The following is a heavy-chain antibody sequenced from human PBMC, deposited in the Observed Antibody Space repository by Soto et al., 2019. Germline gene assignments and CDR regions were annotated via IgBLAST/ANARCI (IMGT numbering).Heavy chain of an antibody. CDR2: IKNDGSTT. V-gene: IGHV3-74*01. Sequence: PGGSLRLSCAASGFSFSSYWMHWVRQAPGKGPVWVSRIKNDGSTTNYADSVKGRFTISRDNAKNTLYLQMNSLRAEDTAVYYCATLSTVHYWGQGTLVTVSS. CDR3: ATLSTVHY. CDR1: GFSFSSYW. J-gene: IGHJ4*02. D-gene: IGHD3-10*01.